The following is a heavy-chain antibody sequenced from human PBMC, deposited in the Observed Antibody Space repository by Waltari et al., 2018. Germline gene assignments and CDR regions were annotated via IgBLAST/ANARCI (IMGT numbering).Heavy chain of an antibody. V-gene: IGHV1-2*02. J-gene: IGHJ1*01. Sequence: QVQLVQSGAQVKKPGASVKVSCRASGYTFTDYYMHWVRQAPGQGPEWMGWINPNSGGTNYSQKFQGRVTMTRDTSISTAYMELRLRSDDTAVYYCAKLPYYGYNEGEYFQHWGQGTLVTVS. CDR2: INPNSGGT. CDR1: GYTFTDYY. D-gene: IGHD3-10*01. CDR3: AKLPYYGYNEGEYFQH.